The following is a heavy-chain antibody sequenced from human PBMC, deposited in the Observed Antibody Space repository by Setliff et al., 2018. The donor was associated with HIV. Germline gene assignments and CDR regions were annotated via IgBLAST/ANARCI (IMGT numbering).Heavy chain of an antibody. V-gene: IGHV4-39*07. J-gene: IGHJ4*02. CDR2: IYYSGRT. D-gene: IGHD1-7*01. CDR1: HGSISSTSHY. Sequence: SQTLSLTCIVSHGSISSTSHYWGWVRQSPGRRLEWIGSIYYSGRTYYNPSLKSRLTMSVDTSRNQFSLDLTSVTAADTAVYYCVKEGRTSTVFDYWGQGVMVTVSS. CDR3: VKEGRTSTVFDY.